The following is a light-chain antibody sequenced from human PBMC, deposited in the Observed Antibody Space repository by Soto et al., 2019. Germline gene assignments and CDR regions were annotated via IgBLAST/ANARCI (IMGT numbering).Light chain of an antibody. V-gene: IGLV3-21*01. J-gene: IGLJ2*01. Sequence: SYELTQPPSGSVAPGKTAIITCGGNDIETKSVHWYQQKAGQAPVLVMSFDSDRPSGIPERFSGSNSGNTASLTITRAEAGDEADYYCQVWDRPTDLVFGGGTELTVL. CDR3: QVWDRPTDLV. CDR2: FDS. CDR1: DIETKS.